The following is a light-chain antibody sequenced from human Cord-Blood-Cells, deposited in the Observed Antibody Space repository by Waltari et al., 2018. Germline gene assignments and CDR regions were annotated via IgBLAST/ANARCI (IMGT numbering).Light chain of an antibody. CDR1: QSVSSSY. CDR3: QQYGSSPQT. J-gene: IGKJ2*01. Sequence: EIVLTQSPGTLSLSPGERATLSCRASQSVSSSYLAWYQQKPGQAPRLLIYGASSSATGIPDRFSGSGSGTDFTLTISRLEPEDFAVYYCQQYGSSPQTFGQGTKLAIK. CDR2: GAS. V-gene: IGKV3-20*01.